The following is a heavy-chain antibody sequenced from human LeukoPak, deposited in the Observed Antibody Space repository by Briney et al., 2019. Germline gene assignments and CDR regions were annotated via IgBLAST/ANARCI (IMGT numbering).Heavy chain of an antibody. V-gene: IGHV3-21*01. D-gene: IGHD3-10*01. CDR2: ISSSSSYI. Sequence: KSGGSLRLSCAASGFTFSSYSMNWVRQAPGKGLEWVSSISSSSSYIYYADSVKGRFTISRDNAKNSLYLQMNSLRAEDMAVYYCARHYGSGSRASWFDPWGQGTLVTVSS. J-gene: IGHJ5*02. CDR1: GFTFSSYS. CDR3: ARHYGSGSRASWFDP.